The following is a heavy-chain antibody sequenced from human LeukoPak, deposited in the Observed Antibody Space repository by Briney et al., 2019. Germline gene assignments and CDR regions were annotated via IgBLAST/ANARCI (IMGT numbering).Heavy chain of an antibody. Sequence: GESLRISCQGSGYSFTSYWISWVRQMPGKGLEWMGRIDPSDSYTNYSPSFQGHVTISADKSISTAYLQWSSLKASDTAMYYCARGSPYCSGGSCYLNWGQGTLVTVSS. D-gene: IGHD2-15*01. CDR3: ARGSPYCSGGSCYLN. J-gene: IGHJ4*02. CDR1: GYSFTSYW. CDR2: IDPSDSYT. V-gene: IGHV5-10-1*01.